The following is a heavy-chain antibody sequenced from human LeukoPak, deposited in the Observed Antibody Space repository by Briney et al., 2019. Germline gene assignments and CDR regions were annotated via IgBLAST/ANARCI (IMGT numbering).Heavy chain of an antibody. Sequence: GGSLRLSCAASGFTFSSYGMHWVRQAPGKGLEWVAFIRYDGSNKYYADSVKGRFTISRDNSKNTLYLQMNSLRAEGTAVYYCAKGVVRQQLDFDYWGQGTLVTVSS. D-gene: IGHD6-13*01. CDR3: AKGVVRQQLDFDY. CDR2: IRYDGSNK. J-gene: IGHJ4*02. V-gene: IGHV3-30*02. CDR1: GFTFSSYG.